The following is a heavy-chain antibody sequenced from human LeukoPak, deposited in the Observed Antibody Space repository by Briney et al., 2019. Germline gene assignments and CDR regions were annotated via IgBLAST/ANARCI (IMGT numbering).Heavy chain of an antibody. CDR2: INQDGSQK. J-gene: IGHJ4*02. V-gene: IGHV3-7*03. CDR1: GFTFGSCW. CDR3: ARYYYDSSGYYYFDS. Sequence: GGSLRLSCAASGFTFGSCWMNWVRQTPGKGLEWVANINQDGSQKFYVDSVKGRFTISRDNANNSLYLQMNSLRAEDTALYYCARYYYDSSGYYYFDSWGQGTLVTVSS. D-gene: IGHD3-22*01.